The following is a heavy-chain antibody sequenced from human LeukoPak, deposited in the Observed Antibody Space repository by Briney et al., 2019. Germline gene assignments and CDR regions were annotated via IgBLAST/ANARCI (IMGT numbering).Heavy chain of an antibody. V-gene: IGHV3-30*03. D-gene: IGHD3-10*01. CDR1: GFTFSSFG. J-gene: IGHJ4*02. CDR3: VRDPSVIGSGNYYY. Sequence: PGRSLSLSCAASGFTFSSFGIHWVRQAPGKGLEWVAVISYDGSNKYYADSVKGRFTISRDNAQNSLYLQMNSPRDEDTAVYYCVRDPSVIGSGNYYYWGQGTLVTVSS. CDR2: ISYDGSNK.